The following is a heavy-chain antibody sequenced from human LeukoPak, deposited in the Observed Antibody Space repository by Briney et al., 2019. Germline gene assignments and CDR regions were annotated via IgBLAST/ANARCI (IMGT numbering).Heavy chain of an antibody. Sequence: GGSLRLSCAASGFTFSGYWMSWVRQAPGKGLEWVAIILYDGSNTYYADSVKGRFTISRDNSKNTLYLQMSSLRAEDTAVYYCARDLRKGKYFDYWGQGTLVTVSS. CDR1: GFTFSGYW. V-gene: IGHV3-30*03. CDR3: ARDLRKGKYFDY. CDR2: ILYDGSNT. J-gene: IGHJ4*02.